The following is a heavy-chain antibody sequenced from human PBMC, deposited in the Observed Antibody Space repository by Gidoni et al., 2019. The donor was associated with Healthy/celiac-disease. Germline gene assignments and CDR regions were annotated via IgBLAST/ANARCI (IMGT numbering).Heavy chain of an antibody. Sequence: EVQLVESGGGLVQPGGYLRLSCEASGFTFSSYDMHWVRQATGKGLEWVSAIGTAGDTYYPVSVKGRFTISRENANNSLYLQMNSLRAGDTAVYYCAREGGSRGVNDYYYYGMDVWGQGTTVTVSS. J-gene: IGHJ6*02. D-gene: IGHD3-10*01. CDR1: GFTFSSYD. V-gene: IGHV3-13*01. CDR2: IGTAGDT. CDR3: AREGGSRGVNDYYYYGMDV.